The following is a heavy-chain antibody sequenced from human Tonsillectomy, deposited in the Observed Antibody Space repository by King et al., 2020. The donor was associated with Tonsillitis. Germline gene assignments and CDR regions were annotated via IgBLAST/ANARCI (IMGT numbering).Heavy chain of an antibody. D-gene: IGHD3-22*01. Sequence: QLQESGPGLVKPSETLSLTCTVSGGSISSYYWSWIRQPPGKGLEWIGYIYYSGSTNYNPSLKGRVTISVDTSKNQFSLKLSSVTAADTAVYYCARGYYFDSSGYPYYYGMDVWGQGTPVTVSS. J-gene: IGHJ6*02. CDR2: IYYSGST. CDR1: GGSISSYY. CDR3: ARGYYFDSSGYPYYYGMDV. V-gene: IGHV4-59*01.